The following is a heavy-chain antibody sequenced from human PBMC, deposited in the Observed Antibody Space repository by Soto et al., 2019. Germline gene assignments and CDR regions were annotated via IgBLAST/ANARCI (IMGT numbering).Heavy chain of an antibody. CDR2: IYYSGST. J-gene: IGHJ5*02. Sequence: QVQLQESGPGLVKPSQTLSLTCTVSGGSISSGDYYWSWIRQPPGKGLEWIGYIYYSGSTYYNPSLKSRVTLSVDTSKNQFSLKLSSVTAADTAVYYCTRDDGDYVGWFDPWGQGTLVTVSS. CDR1: GGSISSGDYY. V-gene: IGHV4-30-4*01. CDR3: TRDDGDYVGWFDP. D-gene: IGHD4-17*01.